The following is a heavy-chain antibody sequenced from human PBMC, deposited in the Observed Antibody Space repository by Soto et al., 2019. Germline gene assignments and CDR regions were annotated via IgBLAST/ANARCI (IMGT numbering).Heavy chain of an antibody. CDR2: ISWNSANI. Sequence: EVQLVESGGGLVQPGRSLRLSCAASRFTFDDHAMHWVRQVPGKGLEWVSAISWNSANIGYADSVKGRFTISRDNAKSSLYLEMNLLIPEDTALYYCAIELLVAEHPLYNKLAFRGQANTLTGSS. D-gene: IGHD3-16*01. V-gene: IGHV3-9*01. CDR3: AIELLVAEHPLYNKLAF. CDR1: RFTFDDHA. J-gene: IGHJ6*02.